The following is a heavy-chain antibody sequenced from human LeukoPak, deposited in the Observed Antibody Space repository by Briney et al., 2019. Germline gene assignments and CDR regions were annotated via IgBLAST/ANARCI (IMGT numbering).Heavy chain of an antibody. CDR2: ISGSGGST. J-gene: IGHJ4*02. CDR3: AKDGAWLRFDD. V-gene: IGHV3-23*01. Sequence: GGSLRLSCAASGFTFSSYAMSWVRQAPGKGLEWVSAISGSGGSTYYADSVRGRFTISRDDSKNTLYLQMKNLRAEDTAVYYCAKDGAWLRFDDWGQGILVTVSS. CDR1: GFTFSSYA. D-gene: IGHD5-12*01.